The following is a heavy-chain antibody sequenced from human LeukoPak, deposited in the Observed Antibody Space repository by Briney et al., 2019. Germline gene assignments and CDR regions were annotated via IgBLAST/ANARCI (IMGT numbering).Heavy chain of an antibody. CDR2: ISDSGGST. D-gene: IGHD3/OR15-3a*01. Sequence: GGSLRLSCAVSGITLSNYGMSWVRQAPGRGLEWVAGISDSGGSTNYADSVKGRFTISRDNPKNTLYLQMNSLRAEDTAVYFCAKRGVVIRVILVGFHKAAYYFESWGQGALVTVSS. J-gene: IGHJ4*02. CDR3: AKRGVVIRVILVGFHKAAYYFES. CDR1: GITLSNYG. V-gene: IGHV3-23*01.